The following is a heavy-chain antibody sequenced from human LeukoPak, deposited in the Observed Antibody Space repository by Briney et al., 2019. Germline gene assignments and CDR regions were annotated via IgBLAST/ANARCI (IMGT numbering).Heavy chain of an antibody. D-gene: IGHD6-13*01. Sequence: NAGGSLRLSCAASGFTFSNAWMSWVRQAPGKGLEWVGRIKSKTDGGTTDYAAPVKGRFTISRDDSKNTLYLQMNSLKTEDTAVYYCTTGLSSSWSYYYYGMDVWGKGTTVTVSS. V-gene: IGHV3-15*01. CDR1: GFTFSNAW. CDR2: IKSKTDGGTT. J-gene: IGHJ6*04. CDR3: TTGLSSSWSYYYYGMDV.